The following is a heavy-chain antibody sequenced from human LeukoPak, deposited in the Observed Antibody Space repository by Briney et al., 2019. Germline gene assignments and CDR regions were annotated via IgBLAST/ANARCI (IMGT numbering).Heavy chain of an antibody. J-gene: IGHJ4*02. V-gene: IGHV1-2*02. D-gene: IGHD3-16*01. CDR1: GYTFTGYY. CDR2: INPNSGGT. Sequence: AASVKVSCKASGYTFTGYYMHWVRQAPGQGLEWMGWINPNSGGTNYAQKFQGRVTMTRDTSISTAYMELSSLRSEDTAVYYCAREGGSRTLDYWGKGTLVTVSS. CDR3: AREGGSRTLDY.